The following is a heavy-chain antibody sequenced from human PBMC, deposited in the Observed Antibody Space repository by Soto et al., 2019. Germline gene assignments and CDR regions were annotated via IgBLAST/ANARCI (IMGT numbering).Heavy chain of an antibody. D-gene: IGHD3-10*01. CDR3: ATGRYYFGSEY. J-gene: IGHJ4*02. V-gene: IGHV4-59*01. CDR2: IYYSATT. CDR1: GGSISSYY. Sequence: QVQLPESGPELVKPSETLSLTCTVSGGSISSYYWSWIRQPPGKGLEWIGYIYYSATTNYNPSLKSRVTISLDTSTNQFSLDLSSVTAADTAVYYCATGRYYFGSEYWGQGTLVTVSS.